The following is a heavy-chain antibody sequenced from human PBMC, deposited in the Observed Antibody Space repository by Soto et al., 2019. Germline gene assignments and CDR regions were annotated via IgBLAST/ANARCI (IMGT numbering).Heavy chain of an antibody. Sequence: GESLKISCKGSGYSFTSYWISWVRQMPGKGLEWMGRIDPSDSYTNYSPSFQGHVTISADKSISTAYLQWSSLKASDTAMYYCARRSLYYDSSNWDIGYYYYGMDVWGQGTTVTVS. CDR1: GYSFTSYW. V-gene: IGHV5-10-1*01. CDR3: ARRSLYYDSSNWDIGYYYYGMDV. D-gene: IGHD3-22*01. J-gene: IGHJ6*02. CDR2: IDPSDSYT.